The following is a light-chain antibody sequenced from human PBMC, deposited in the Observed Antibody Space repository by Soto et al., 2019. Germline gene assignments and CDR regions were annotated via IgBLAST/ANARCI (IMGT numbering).Light chain of an antibody. Sequence: EIVLTQSPGTLSLSPGERATLSCRASQSVSFSYLARYQQKPGQAPRLLIYGASSRATGIPDRFSGSGSGTDFTLTISRLEPEDFAVYYCQQYGSSPRTFGQGTKLEIK. J-gene: IGKJ2*01. V-gene: IGKV3-20*01. CDR1: QSVSFSY. CDR2: GAS. CDR3: QQYGSSPRT.